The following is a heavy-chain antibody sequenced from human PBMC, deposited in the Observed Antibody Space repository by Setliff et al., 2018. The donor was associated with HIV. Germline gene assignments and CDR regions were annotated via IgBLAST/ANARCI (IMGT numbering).Heavy chain of an antibody. CDR2: ILDDGSNK. CDR1: GFGFSRYA. V-gene: IGHV3-30*02. J-gene: IGHJ4*02. D-gene: IGHD2-2*01. Sequence: GGSLRLSCATSGFGFSRYAMHWVRQAPGKGLEWVAVILDDGSNKYYSDTVKGRFTISRDNSKNTLYLQMNSLRVEDTAVHYCAKGPLGYCSTSSCYGRFDYWGQGTLVTVSS. CDR3: AKGPLGYCSTSSCYGRFDY.